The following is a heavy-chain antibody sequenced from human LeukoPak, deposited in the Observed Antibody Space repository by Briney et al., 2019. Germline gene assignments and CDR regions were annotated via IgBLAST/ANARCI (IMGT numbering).Heavy chain of an antibody. V-gene: IGHV3-30*04. CDR1: GFTFSSYS. Sequence: PGRSLRLSCAASGFTFSSYSIHWVRQAPGKGLEWVAVISYDGSNKYYAADSVKGRFTISRDNSKNTLYLQMNSLRAEDTAVYYCARGKQQLALKDKLFDYWGQGTLVPVSS. J-gene: IGHJ4*02. CDR3: ARGKQQLALKDKLFDY. D-gene: IGHD6-13*01. CDR2: ISYDGSNK.